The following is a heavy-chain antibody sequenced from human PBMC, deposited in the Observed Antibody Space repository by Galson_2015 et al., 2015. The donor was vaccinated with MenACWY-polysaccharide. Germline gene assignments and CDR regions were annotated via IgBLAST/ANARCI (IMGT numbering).Heavy chain of an antibody. Sequence: SLRLSCAASGFTFSNAWMSWVRQAPGKGLEWVGRIKSKTDGGTRDYAAPVKGRFTISRDDSKNTLYLQMNSLKTEDTDVYYCTYCYGSSADYDSVSFDYWGQGTLVTVSS. CDR3: TYCYGSSADYDSVSFDY. V-gene: IGHV3-15*01. CDR2: IKSKTDGGTR. J-gene: IGHJ4*02. CDR1: GFTFSNAW. D-gene: IGHD3-22*01.